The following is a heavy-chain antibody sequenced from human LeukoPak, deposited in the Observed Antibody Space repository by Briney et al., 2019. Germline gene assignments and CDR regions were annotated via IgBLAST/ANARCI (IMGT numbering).Heavy chain of an antibody. Sequence: PSETLSLTCTVSGGSISSSNYYWGWIRQPPGKGLEWIGSIYYSGSTYYNPSLKSRVTISVDTSKNQFSLKLSSVTAADTAVYYCARHRGYSYGVDYWGQGTLVTVSS. D-gene: IGHD5-18*01. CDR2: IYYSGST. CDR3: ARHRGYSYGVDY. V-gene: IGHV4-39*01. CDR1: GGSISSSNYY. J-gene: IGHJ4*02.